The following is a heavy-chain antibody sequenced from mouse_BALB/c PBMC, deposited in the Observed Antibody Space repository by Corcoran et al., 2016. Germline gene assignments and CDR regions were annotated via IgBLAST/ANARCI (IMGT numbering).Heavy chain of an antibody. CDR2: INTYTGEP. Sequence: QIQLVQSGPELKKPGETVKISCKASGYTFTNYGMTWVKQAPGKGLKWMGWINTYTGEPTYADDFKGRFAFSLETSASTAYLQINNLKNEDTATYFCARWITTATWDYWGQGTTLTVSS. D-gene: IGHD1-2*01. J-gene: IGHJ2*01. V-gene: IGHV9-3-1*01. CDR3: ARWITTATWDY. CDR1: GYTFTNYG.